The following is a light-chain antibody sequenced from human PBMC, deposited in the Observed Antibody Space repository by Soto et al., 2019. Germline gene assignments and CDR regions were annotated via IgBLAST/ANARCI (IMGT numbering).Light chain of an antibody. V-gene: IGKV2-28*01. J-gene: IGKJ1*01. CDR1: QSLLHSNGYNY. CDR3: MQALQTPPT. CDR2: LGS. Sequence: DIVMTQSPLSLPVTPGEPASISCRSSQSLLHSNGYNYLDWYLQKPGQSPQLLIYLGSNRASGVPDRFSGSGSGTDFTLKISRVEAEDVCVYYCMQALQTPPTFGQGTKVEIK.